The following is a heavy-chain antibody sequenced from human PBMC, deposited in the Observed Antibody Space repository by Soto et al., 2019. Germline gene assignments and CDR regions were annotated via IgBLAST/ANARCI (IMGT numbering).Heavy chain of an antibody. CDR1: SGSISSSNW. CDR3: ASSIAAAGNWFDP. V-gene: IGHV4-4*02. D-gene: IGHD6-13*01. J-gene: IGHJ5*02. Sequence: SETLSLICAVSSGSISSSNWWSWVRQPPGKGLEWIGEIYHSGSTNYNPSLKSRVTISVDKSKNQFSLKLSSVTAADTAVYYCASSIAAAGNWFDPWGQGTLVTVSS. CDR2: IYHSGST.